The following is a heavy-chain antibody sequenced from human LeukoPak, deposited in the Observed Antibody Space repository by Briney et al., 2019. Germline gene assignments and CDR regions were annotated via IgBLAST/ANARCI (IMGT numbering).Heavy chain of an antibody. D-gene: IGHD6-13*01. Sequence: GGSLRLSCAASGFTFSSYSMNWVRQAPGKGLEWVAVISYDGSNKYYADSVKGRFTISRDNSKNTLYLQMNSLRAEDTAVYYCARDNLGQLGLRDRKSWFDPWGQGTLVTVSS. CDR3: ARDNLGQLGLRDRKSWFDP. V-gene: IGHV3-30*03. CDR1: GFTFSSYS. CDR2: ISYDGSNK. J-gene: IGHJ5*02.